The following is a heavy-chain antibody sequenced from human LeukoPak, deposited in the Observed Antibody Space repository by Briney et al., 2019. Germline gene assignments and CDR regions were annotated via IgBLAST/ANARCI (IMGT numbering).Heavy chain of an antibody. CDR1: GYTFTSYG. J-gene: IGHJ3*02. CDR2: ISAYNGNT. V-gene: IGHV1-18*01. Sequence: ASVKVSCKASGYTFTSYGISWVRQAPGQGLEWMGWISAYNGNTNYAQKLQGRVTMTTDTSTSTAYMELRSLRSDDTAVYYCARRTGTQYSSDAFDIWGRGTMVTVSS. D-gene: IGHD1-1*01. CDR3: ARRTGTQYSSDAFDI.